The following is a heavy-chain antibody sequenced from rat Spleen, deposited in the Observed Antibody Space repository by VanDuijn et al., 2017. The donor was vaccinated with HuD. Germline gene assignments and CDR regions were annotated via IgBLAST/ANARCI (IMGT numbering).Heavy chain of an antibody. CDR3: ARHNSGYGVMDA. V-gene: IGHV5-22*01. CDR2: IKFEDFTP. J-gene: IGHJ4*01. D-gene: IGHD4-3*01. CDR1: GFTFSDFY. Sequence: EVQLVESGGGLVQPGRSLKLSCAASGFTFSDFYMAWVRQAPKKGLEWVASIKFEDFTPYYRDSVMGRFTISRDNAKSSLYLQMNSLKSEDTATYYCARHNSGYGVMDAWGQGASVTVSS.